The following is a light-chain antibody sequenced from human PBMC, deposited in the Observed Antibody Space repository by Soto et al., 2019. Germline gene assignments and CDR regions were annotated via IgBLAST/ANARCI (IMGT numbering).Light chain of an antibody. Sequence: QSVLTQPPSVSGATGQRVTISCTGRSSNIGSGYDVHWYQQLPGTAPKLLIYGNSNRPSGVPDRFSGSKSGTSASLAITGLQAEDEADYYCQSYDSSLSGVVFGGGTKVTVL. CDR2: GNS. J-gene: IGLJ2*01. CDR1: SSNIGSGYD. V-gene: IGLV1-40*01. CDR3: QSYDSSLSGVV.